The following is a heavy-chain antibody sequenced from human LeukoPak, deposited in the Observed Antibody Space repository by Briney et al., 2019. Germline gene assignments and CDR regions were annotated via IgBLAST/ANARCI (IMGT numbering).Heavy chain of an antibody. CDR2: ISGSGGST. CDR3: AKDRFSLVRGGRFDI. Sequence: GGSLGLSCAASGFTFSSYAMSWVRQAPGKGLEWVSAISGSGGSTYYADSVKGRFTISRDNSKNTLYLQMNSLRAEDTAVYYCAKDRFSLVRGGRFDIWGQGTMVTVSS. CDR1: GFTFSSYA. V-gene: IGHV3-23*01. J-gene: IGHJ3*02. D-gene: IGHD3-10*01.